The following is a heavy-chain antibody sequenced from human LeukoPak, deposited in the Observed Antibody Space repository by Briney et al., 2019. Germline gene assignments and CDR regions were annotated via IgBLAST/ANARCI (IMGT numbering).Heavy chain of an antibody. CDR1: GFTFSSYA. V-gene: IGHV3-23*01. D-gene: IGHD2-2*01. Sequence: GGSLRLSCAASGFTFSSYAMSWVRQIPGKGLEWVATISGSGDRTYYADSVRGRFTISRDNSKNTLYLQMNSLRADDTAAYYCAKDRSIYCSSSGCYLNWFDPWGQGALVTVSS. CDR2: ISGSGDRT. J-gene: IGHJ5*02. CDR3: AKDRSIYCSSSGCYLNWFDP.